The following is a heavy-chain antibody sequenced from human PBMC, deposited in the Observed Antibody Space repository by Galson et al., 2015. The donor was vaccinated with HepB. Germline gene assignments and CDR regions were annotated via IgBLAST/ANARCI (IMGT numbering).Heavy chain of an antibody. Sequence: SVKVSCKDSGYTFTSYVSSWVRPAPGQGLEWMGWISAYNGNTSYAQKLQGRVTMTTDTSTSTAYMELRSLRSDDTAVYYCARWMRYNWNDKESYYGMDVWGQGTTVTVSS. J-gene: IGHJ6*02. CDR1: GYTFTSYV. D-gene: IGHD1-1*01. V-gene: IGHV1-18*04. CDR2: ISAYNGNT. CDR3: ARWMRYNWNDKESYYGMDV.